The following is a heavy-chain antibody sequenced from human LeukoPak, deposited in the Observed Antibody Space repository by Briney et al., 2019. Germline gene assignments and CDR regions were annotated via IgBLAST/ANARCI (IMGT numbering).Heavy chain of an antibody. CDR1: GYTFPRSG. D-gene: IGHD6-19*01. CDR3: ARVQQVGRGSYAGWAYYYMDV. CDR2: ISAYNDNT. Sequence: GASVKVSCKASGYTFPRSGISWVRQGPGQGLEWMGWISAYNDNTNYAQKLQGRVTMTTDTSTSTAYMELRSLRSDDTAVYYCARVQQVGRGSYAGWAYYYMDVWGKGTTVTVSS. J-gene: IGHJ6*03. V-gene: IGHV1-18*01.